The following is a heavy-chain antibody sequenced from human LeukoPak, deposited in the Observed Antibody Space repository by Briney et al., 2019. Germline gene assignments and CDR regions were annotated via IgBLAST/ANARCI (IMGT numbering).Heavy chain of an antibody. V-gene: IGHV3-48*03. CDR3: ARAGRRFGELKLKRWFDP. CDR2: ISSSGSTI. J-gene: IGHJ5*02. Sequence: GGSLRLSSAASGFTFSSYEMNWVRQAPRKGLEWVSYISSSGSTIYYADSVKGRFTISRDNAKNSLYLQMNSLRAEDTAVYYCARAGRRFGELKLKRWFDPWGQGTLVTVSS. D-gene: IGHD3-10*01. CDR1: GFTFSSYE.